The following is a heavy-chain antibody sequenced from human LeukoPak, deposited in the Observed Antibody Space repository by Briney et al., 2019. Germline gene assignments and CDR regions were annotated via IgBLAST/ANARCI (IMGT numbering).Heavy chain of an antibody. D-gene: IGHD2-2*01. Sequence: GGSLRLSCAASGFTFSSYSMNWVRQAPGKGLEWVSSISSSSSYIYYADSVKGRFTISRDNAKNSLYLQMNGLRAEDTAVYYCASSQLLNNWFDPWGQGALVTVSS. CDR2: ISSSSSYI. J-gene: IGHJ5*02. V-gene: IGHV3-21*01. CDR3: ASSQLLNNWFDP. CDR1: GFTFSSYS.